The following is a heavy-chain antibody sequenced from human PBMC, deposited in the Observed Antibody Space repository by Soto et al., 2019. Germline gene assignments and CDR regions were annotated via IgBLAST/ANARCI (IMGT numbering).Heavy chain of an antibody. V-gene: IGHV3-23*01. J-gene: IGHJ4*02. CDR3: AKNGQWLATPPEA. CDR1: GFSFCTFV. D-gene: IGHD6-19*01. Sequence: GGSLRLSCAASGFSFCTFVMTWVRQAPGGGLEWVASITDSGYTASYAETVEGRFTVSRDNSKNKLHLQMNDLRAEDTATYYCAKNGQWLATPPEAWGQGTLVTVSS. CDR2: ITDSGYTA.